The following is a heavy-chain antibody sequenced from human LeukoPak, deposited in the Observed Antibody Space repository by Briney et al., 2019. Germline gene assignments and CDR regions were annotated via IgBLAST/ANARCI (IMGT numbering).Heavy chain of an antibody. CDR3: ARVDTVMAYYFDL. J-gene: IGHJ4*02. D-gene: IGHD5-18*01. CDR1: GFTVGTNC. Sequence: PGGSLRLSCAASGFTVGTNCMTWVRQAPGKGLEWASTIYSGGTTYYADSVMGRFTISRHNSRNTLYLQMNSLRAEDTAVYYCARVDTVMAYYFDLWGQGTLVTVSS. CDR2: IYSGGTT. V-gene: IGHV3-53*04.